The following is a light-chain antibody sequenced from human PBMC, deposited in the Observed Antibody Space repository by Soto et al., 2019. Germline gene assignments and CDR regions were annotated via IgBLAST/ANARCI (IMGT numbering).Light chain of an antibody. CDR3: QQYSSYSPWL. V-gene: IGKV1-5*03. Sequence: DIQVAQSPSTLSASVGDRVTITCRASQSVNAWLAWYQQKPGTAPKLLIYKASTLDRGVSSRFSGSGSGTEFTIPISSLQPEDSATYYCQQYSSYSPWLFGQGTKVEI. CDR1: QSVNAW. J-gene: IGKJ1*01. CDR2: KAS.